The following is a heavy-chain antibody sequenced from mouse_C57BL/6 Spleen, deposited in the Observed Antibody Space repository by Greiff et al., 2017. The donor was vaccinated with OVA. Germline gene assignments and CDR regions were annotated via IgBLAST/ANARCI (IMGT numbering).Heavy chain of an antibody. D-gene: IGHD1-1*01. Sequence: VQLQQSGPGLVQPSQSLSITCTVSGFSLTSYGVHWVRQPPGKGLEWLGVIWSGGSTDYNAAFISRLSISKDNSKSQVFFKMNSLQADDTAIYYCAIEANYYGMDAMDYWGQGTSVTVSS. J-gene: IGHJ4*01. CDR2: IWSGGST. V-gene: IGHV2-4*01. CDR3: AIEANYYGMDAMDY. CDR1: GFSLTSYG.